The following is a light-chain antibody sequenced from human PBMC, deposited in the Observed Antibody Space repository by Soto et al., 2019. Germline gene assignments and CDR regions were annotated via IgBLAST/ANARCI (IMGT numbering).Light chain of an antibody. Sequence: DIQITQSPSSLSASVGDRGTIAGRASQTISGYLNSYHQKPGKAPELLIYAASYLGNGVPSRFSGSGSGTYFTLTISSMQPEDIPNYYCQQSYTPPLTFGGGTKVDIK. CDR2: AAS. J-gene: IGKJ4*01. CDR3: QQSYTPPLT. V-gene: IGKV1-39*01. CDR1: QTISGY.